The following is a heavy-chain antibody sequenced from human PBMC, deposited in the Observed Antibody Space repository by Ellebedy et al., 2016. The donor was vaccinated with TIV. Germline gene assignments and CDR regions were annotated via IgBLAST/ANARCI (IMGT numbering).Heavy chain of an antibody. Sequence: GESLKISCAASGFTFSSYGMHWVRQAPGKGLEWVAVIWYDGSNKYYADSVKGRFTISRDNSENTLYLQMNSLRAEDTAVYYCAREEDAFDIWGQGTMVTVSS. CDR3: AREEDAFDI. CDR2: IWYDGSNK. CDR1: GFTFSSYG. J-gene: IGHJ3*02. V-gene: IGHV3-33*01.